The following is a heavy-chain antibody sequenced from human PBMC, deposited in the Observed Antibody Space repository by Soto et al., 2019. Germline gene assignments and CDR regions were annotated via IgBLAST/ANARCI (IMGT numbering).Heavy chain of an antibody. D-gene: IGHD1-1*01. CDR2: INAGNGNT. V-gene: IGHV1-3*01. CDR1: GYTFTNYA. Sequence: ASVKVSCKASGYTFTNYAMHWVRQAPGQRLEWMGWINAGNGNTKYSQKFQGRVTITRDTSASTAYMELNSLRAEDTAVYYCAREIVTTGEYYFDSWGLGTLVTVSS. J-gene: IGHJ4*02. CDR3: AREIVTTGEYYFDS.